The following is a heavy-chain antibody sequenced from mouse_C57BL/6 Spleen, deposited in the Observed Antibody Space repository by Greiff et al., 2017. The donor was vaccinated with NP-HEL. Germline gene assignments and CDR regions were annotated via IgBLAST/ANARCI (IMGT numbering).Heavy chain of an antibody. V-gene: IGHV1-18*01. CDR2: INPNNGGT. CDR1: GYTFTDYN. Sequence: VQLKESGPELVKPGASVKIPCKASGYTFTDYNMDWVKQSHGKSLEWIGDINPNNGGTIYNQKFKGKATLTVDKSSSTAYMELRSLTSEDTAVYYCARPIYYYGSSRYFDVWGTGTTVTVSS. J-gene: IGHJ1*03. D-gene: IGHD1-1*01. CDR3: ARPIYYYGSSRYFDV.